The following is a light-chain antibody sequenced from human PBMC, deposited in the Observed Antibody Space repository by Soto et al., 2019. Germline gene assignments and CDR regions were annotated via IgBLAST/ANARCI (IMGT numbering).Light chain of an antibody. J-gene: IGKJ1*01. Sequence: DIQMTRSPPILSESVRHRVSKSRRARQTIRSWLAWYKQKPGTAPQLLIYKASTLKSRVPSSGGSRGATADFTLTISRLKPDAFETYCCQHYKRSSEAFGQGTQVEIK. CDR1: QTIRSW. CDR2: KAS. CDR3: QHYKRSSEA. V-gene: IGKV1-5*03.